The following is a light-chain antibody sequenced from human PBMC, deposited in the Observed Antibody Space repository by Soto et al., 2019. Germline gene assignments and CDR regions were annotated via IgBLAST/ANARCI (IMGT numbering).Light chain of an antibody. CDR3: QQYGSSPPPT. J-gene: IGKJ4*01. CDR2: GAF. CDR1: QSVSSSY. V-gene: IGKV3-20*01. Sequence: EIVLTQSPGTLSLSPGERATLSCRASQSVSSSYLAWYQQKPGRAPRLLIYGAFSRATGIPDRFSGSGSGTDFTLTISRLEPEDFAVYYCQQYGSSPPPTFGGGTKVEIK.